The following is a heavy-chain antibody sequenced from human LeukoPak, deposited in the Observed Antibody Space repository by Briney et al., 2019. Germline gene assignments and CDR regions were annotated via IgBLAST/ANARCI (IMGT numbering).Heavy chain of an antibody. V-gene: IGHV4-4*07. D-gene: IGHD2-2*03. Sequence: PSETLSLTCTVSGGSISSYYWSWIRQPAGKGLEWIGRIYTSGSTNYNPSLKSRVTMSVDTSKNQFSLKLSSVTAADTAVYYCARDLGIVVVPGSWGNAFDIWGQGTMVAVSS. CDR3: ARDLGIVVVPGSWGNAFDI. J-gene: IGHJ3*02. CDR1: GGSISSYY. CDR2: IYTSGST.